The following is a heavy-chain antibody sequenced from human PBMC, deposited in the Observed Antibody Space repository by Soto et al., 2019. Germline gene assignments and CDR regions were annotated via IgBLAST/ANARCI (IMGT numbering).Heavy chain of an antibody. CDR2: IGTAGDT. CDR3: ARESSYYDILTGYSTTDGAFDI. J-gene: IGHJ3*02. CDR1: GFTFSSYD. V-gene: IGHV3-13*01. Sequence: GGSLRLSCAASGFTFSSYDMHWVRQATGKGLEWVSAIGTAGDTYYPGSVKGRFTISRENAKNSLYLQMNSLRAGDTAVYYCARESSYYDILTGYSTTDGAFDIWGQGTMVTVSS. D-gene: IGHD3-9*01.